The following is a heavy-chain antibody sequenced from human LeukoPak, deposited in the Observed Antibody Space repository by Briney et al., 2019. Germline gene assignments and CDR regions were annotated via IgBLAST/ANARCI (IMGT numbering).Heavy chain of an antibody. CDR1: GGSISSSSYY. CDR2: IYYSGST. D-gene: IGHD3-22*01. Sequence: SETLSLTCTVSGGSISSSSYYWGWIRQPPGKGLEWIGSIYYSGSTYYNPSLKSRVTISVDTSKNQFSLKLSSVTAADTAVYYCARDLGDYYDSSGYALLLYYWGQGTLVTVSS. J-gene: IGHJ4*02. CDR3: ARDLGDYYDSSGYALLLYY. V-gene: IGHV4-39*07.